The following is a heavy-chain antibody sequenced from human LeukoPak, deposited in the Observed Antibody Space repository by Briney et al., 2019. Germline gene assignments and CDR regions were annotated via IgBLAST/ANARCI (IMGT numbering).Heavy chain of an antibody. CDR1: GDSISSGRNY. V-gene: IGHV4-39*01. CDR3: ARHLSGTTMSHYFDF. CDR2: IYSSGNT. Sequence: KSSETLSLTCSVSGDSISSGRNYWGWIRQSPGKGLEWIASIYSSGNTHSNPSLKSRVSISVDTSKNQVSLKLYSVTASDAAIYYCARHLSGTTMSHYFDFWGQGTLVTVSS. J-gene: IGHJ4*02. D-gene: IGHD1-1*01.